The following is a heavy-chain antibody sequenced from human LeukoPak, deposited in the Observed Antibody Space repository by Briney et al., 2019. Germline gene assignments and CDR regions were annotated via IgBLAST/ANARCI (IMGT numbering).Heavy chain of an antibody. Sequence: PGGSLRLSCVASGFTFSTYGMSWVRQAPGKGLEWVSAISGSGGSTYYADSVKGRFTISRDNSKNTLYLQMNSLRAEDTAVYYCARGAPRGRPFLCDYWGQGTLVTVSS. CDR2: ISGSGGST. D-gene: IGHD3-10*01. CDR3: ARGAPRGRPFLCDY. V-gene: IGHV3-23*01. J-gene: IGHJ4*02. CDR1: GFTFSTYG.